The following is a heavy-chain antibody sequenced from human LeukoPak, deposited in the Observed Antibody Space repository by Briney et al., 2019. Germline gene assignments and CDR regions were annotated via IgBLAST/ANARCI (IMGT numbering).Heavy chain of an antibody. CDR2: INPNSGGT. CDR1: GYTFTGYY. D-gene: IGHD3-10*01. CDR3: ARGSVLLWFGEFPPFDY. Sequence: ASVKVSCKASGYTFTGYYMHWVRQAPGQGLEWMGWINPNSGGTNYAQKFQGRVTMTRDTSISTAYMELSRLRSDDTAVYYCARGSVLLWFGEFPPFDYWGREPWSPSPQ. J-gene: IGHJ4*02. V-gene: IGHV1-2*02.